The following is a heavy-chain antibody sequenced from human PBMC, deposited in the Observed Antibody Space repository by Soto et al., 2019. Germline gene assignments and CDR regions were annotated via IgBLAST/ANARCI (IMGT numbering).Heavy chain of an antibody. J-gene: IGHJ6*02. Sequence: ASVKVSCKASGYTFTGYYMHWVRQAPGQGLEWMGWISAYDGNTNYAQKLQGRVTMTTDTSTSTAYMELRSLRSDDTAVYYCAREGTAMVIYYGMDVWGQGTTVTVSS. CDR1: GYTFTGYY. D-gene: IGHD5-18*01. CDR3: AREGTAMVIYYGMDV. CDR2: ISAYDGNT. V-gene: IGHV1-18*04.